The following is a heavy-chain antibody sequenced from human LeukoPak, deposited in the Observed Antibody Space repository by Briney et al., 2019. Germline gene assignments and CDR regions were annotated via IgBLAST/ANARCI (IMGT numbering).Heavy chain of an antibody. CDR1: GFTFNSYG. J-gene: IGHJ4*02. V-gene: IGHV3-30*02. CDR3: AKEGGASSGPFDY. D-gene: IGHD3-22*01. Sequence: PGGSLRLSCAASGFTFNSYGMHWVRQAPGKGLEWVAFIRYDGSNKYYADSVKGRFTISRDNSKNTLYLQMNSLRAEDTAVYYCAKEGGASSGPFDYWGQGTLVTVSS. CDR2: IRYDGSNK.